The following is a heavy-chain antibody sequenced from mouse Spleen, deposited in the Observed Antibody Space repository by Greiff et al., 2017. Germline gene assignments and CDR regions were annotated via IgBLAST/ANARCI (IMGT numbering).Heavy chain of an antibody. D-gene: IGHD2-5*01. V-gene: IGHV2-6-5*01. CDR3: AKHSIYYSNYGYFDV. Sequence: VKLMESGPGLVAPSQSLSITCTVSGFSLTDYGISWIRQPPGNGLEWLGVIWGGGNTYFNSALKSRLSISKDNSKSQVFLKMNSLQTDDTAMYYCAKHSIYYSNYGYFDVWGAGTTVTVSS. J-gene: IGHJ1*01. CDR2: IWGGGNT. CDR1: GFSLTDYG.